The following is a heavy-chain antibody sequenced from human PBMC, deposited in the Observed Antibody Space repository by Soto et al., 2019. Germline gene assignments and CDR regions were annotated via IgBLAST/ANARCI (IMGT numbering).Heavy chain of an antibody. V-gene: IGHV4-39*07. J-gene: IGHJ3*02. CDR1: GGSISSSTYY. D-gene: IGHD3-10*01. Sequence: PSETLSLTCTVSGGSISSSTYYWGWMRQPPGKGLEWIASFFIGGSTNYNPSLKSRVTISVDTSKNQFSLKLSSVTAADTAVYYCASTYGSGSSNNHLRGAFDIWGQGTMVTVSS. CDR3: ASTYGSGSSNNHLRGAFDI. CDR2: FFIGGST.